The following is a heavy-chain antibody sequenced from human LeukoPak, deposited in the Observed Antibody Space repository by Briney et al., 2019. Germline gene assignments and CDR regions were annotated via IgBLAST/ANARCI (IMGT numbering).Heavy chain of an antibody. CDR2: IGTAGDT. V-gene: IGHV3-13*01. D-gene: IGHD1-26*01. CDR1: GFTFSSYD. CDR3: ARGPLGEHAFDI. Sequence: PGGSLRLSCAASGFTFSSYDMPWVRHATGKGLEWVSAIGTAGDTYYPGSVKGRFTISRENAKNSLYLQMNSLRAGDTAVYYCARGPLGEHAFDIWGQGTMVTVSS. J-gene: IGHJ3*02.